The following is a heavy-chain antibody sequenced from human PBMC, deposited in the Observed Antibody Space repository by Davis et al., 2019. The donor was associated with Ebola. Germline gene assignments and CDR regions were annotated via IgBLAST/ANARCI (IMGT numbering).Heavy chain of an antibody. V-gene: IGHV3-20*04. D-gene: IGHD1-26*01. CDR1: GFIFDDYG. CDR2: TNWNGASI. CDR3: ARGPVGRYPYYFEY. J-gene: IGHJ4*02. Sequence: GGSLRLSCATSGFIFDDYGVSWVRQAPGKGLEWLSGTNWNGASIGYADSVKGRFTISRDNGKKSLYLQMNSLRADDTAFYYCARGPVGRYPYYFEYWGQGTRVTVSS.